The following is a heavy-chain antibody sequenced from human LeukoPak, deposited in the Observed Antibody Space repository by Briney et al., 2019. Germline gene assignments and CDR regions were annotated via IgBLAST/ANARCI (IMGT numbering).Heavy chain of an antibody. D-gene: IGHD3-10*01. CDR2: INPNSGGT. CDR3: AREVLRSVTMVRGVMGY. V-gene: IGHV1-2*02. J-gene: IGHJ4*02. Sequence: ASVKVSCKASGYIFTNYYMHWVRQAPGQGLEWMGWINPNSGGTNYAQKFQGRVTMTRDTSISTAYMELSRLRSDDTAVYYCAREVLRSVTMVRGVMGYWGQGTLVTVSS. CDR1: GYIFTNYY.